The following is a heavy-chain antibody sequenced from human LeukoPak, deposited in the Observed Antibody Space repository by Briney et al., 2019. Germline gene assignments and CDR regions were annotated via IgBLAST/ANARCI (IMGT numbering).Heavy chain of an antibody. D-gene: IGHD3-3*01. CDR1: GYSISSGYH. J-gene: IGHJ4*02. CDR3: ARHAPGDFWSGYYPLYFDY. CDR2: IYHSGST. V-gene: IGHV4-38-2*01. Sequence: SETLSLTCAVSGYSISSGYHWGWIRQPPGKGLEWIGSIYHSGSTYYNPSLKSRVTISVDTSKNQFSLKLSSVTAADTAVYYCARHAPGDFWSGYYPLYFDYWGQGTLVTVSS.